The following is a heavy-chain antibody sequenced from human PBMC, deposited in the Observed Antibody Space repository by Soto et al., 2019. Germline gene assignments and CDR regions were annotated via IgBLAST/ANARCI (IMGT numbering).Heavy chain of an antibody. V-gene: IGHV1-69*01. CDR2: SNHIFGTA. D-gene: IGHD6-19*01. J-gene: IGHJ6*04. Sequence: KCDWKTSGDTFSKFIMTCGRKTPVLGFEWVGGSNHIFGTAKYAQKFKGRVTITADEYTSTSYMEVNNLRSEDTAVYYCAKVGYSSMLGKSSGMEVRRNGTTVPVSS. CDR1: GDTFSKFI. CDR3: AKVGYSSMLGKSSGMEV.